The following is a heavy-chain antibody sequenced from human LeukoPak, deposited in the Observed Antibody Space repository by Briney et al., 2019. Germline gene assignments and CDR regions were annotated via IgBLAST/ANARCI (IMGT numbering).Heavy chain of an antibody. V-gene: IGHV3-23*01. CDR2: ISGSGGST. CDR3: AKGLRGSGAQYYFDY. Sequence: PGGSLRLSCAASGFTFSSYVMSWVRQAPGKGLEWVSAISGSGGSTYYADSVKGRFTISRDNSKNTLYLQMNSLRAEDTAVYYCAKGLRGSGAQYYFDYWGQGTLVTVSS. J-gene: IGHJ4*02. CDR1: GFTFSSYV. D-gene: IGHD3-16*01.